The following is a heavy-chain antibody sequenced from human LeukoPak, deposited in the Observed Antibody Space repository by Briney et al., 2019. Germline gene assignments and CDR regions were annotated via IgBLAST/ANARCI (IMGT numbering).Heavy chain of an antibody. CDR1: GHTFTSYG. Sequence: GASVKVSCKASGHTFTSYGISWVRQAPGQGLEWMGWISANNGNTNYPQKLQGRVTMTTDTSTSTAYMELRSLRSDDTAVYYCARDSDYGSGSYYNNWFDPWGQGTLVTVSS. CDR2: ISANNGNT. J-gene: IGHJ5*02. D-gene: IGHD3-10*01. CDR3: ARDSDYGSGSYYNNWFDP. V-gene: IGHV1-18*01.